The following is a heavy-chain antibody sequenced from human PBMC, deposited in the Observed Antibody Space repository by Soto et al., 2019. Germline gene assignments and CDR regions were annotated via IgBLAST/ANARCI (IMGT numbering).Heavy chain of an antibody. V-gene: IGHV1-8*01. J-gene: IGHJ5*02. Sequence: QVKLVQSGAEVREPRASVKVSCKASGYSFTNNDVSWVRQATGQGLEWMGWMNPGSGDTGYAQKFQGRVTRTRDISIATAYMELSSLRYDDTAIYYCARMATFGSLNWFDPWGQGTLVTVSS. CDR2: MNPGSGDT. D-gene: IGHD3-16*01. CDR1: GYSFTNND. CDR3: ARMATFGSLNWFDP.